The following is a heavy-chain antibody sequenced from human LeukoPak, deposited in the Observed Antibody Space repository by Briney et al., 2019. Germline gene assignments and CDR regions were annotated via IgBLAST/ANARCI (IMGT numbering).Heavy chain of an antibody. CDR3: AKAPRFITMIPQH. V-gene: IGHV3-30*18. J-gene: IGHJ1*01. D-gene: IGHD3-22*01. CDR2: ISYDGSNK. CDR1: GFTFSSYG. Sequence: PGGSLRLSCAASGFTFSSYGMHGVRQAPGKGLEWVAVISYDGSNKYYADSVKGRFTISRDNSKNTLYLQMNSLRAEDTAVYYCAKAPRFITMIPQHWGQGTLVTVSS.